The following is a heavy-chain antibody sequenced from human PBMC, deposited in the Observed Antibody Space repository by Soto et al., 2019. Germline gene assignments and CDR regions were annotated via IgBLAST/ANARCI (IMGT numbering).Heavy chain of an antibody. CDR1: GGSISNGGYY. V-gene: IGHV4-31*03. CDR2: IFYTGNT. CDR3: ALVGDSSGRFGD. D-gene: IGHD6-19*01. Sequence: QVQLQESGPGLVKPSQTLSLTCTVSGGSISNGGYYWSWIRQHPGKGLEWIGYIFYTGNTYYNPSLKNRVTLAFDPSKTPSSLRQTSVTAPETAVYCCALVGDSSGRFGDWGQGTLVSVSS. J-gene: IGHJ4*02.